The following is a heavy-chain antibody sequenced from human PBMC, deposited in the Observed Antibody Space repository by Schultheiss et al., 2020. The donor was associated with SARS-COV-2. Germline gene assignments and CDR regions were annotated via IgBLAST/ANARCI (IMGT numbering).Heavy chain of an antibody. CDR2: IYYSGST. D-gene: IGHD3-22*01. CDR3: ARDVRTYYDSSGLHSSFDY. J-gene: IGHJ4*02. CDR1: GGSISSGGYY. Sequence: SETLSLTCTVSGGSISSGGYYWSWIRQPPGKGLEWIGYIYYSGSTNYNPSLKSRVTISVDTSKNQFSLKLSSVTAADTAVYYCARDVRTYYDSSGLHSSFDYWGQGTLVTVSS. V-gene: IGHV4-61*08.